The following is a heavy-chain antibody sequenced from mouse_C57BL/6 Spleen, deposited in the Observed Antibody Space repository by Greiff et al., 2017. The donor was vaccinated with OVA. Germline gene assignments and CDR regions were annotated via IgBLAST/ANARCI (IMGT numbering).Heavy chain of an antibody. D-gene: IGHD3-2*02. J-gene: IGHJ3*01. CDR1: GYAFSSSW. CDR3: AKLDSSGPAWFAY. Sequence: QVQLKQSGPELVKPGASVKISCKASGYAFSSSWMNWVKQRPGKGLEWIGRIYPGDGDTNYNGKFKGKATLTADKSSSTAYMQLSSLTSEDSAVYFCAKLDSSGPAWFAYWGQGTLVTVSA. V-gene: IGHV1-82*01. CDR2: IYPGDGDT.